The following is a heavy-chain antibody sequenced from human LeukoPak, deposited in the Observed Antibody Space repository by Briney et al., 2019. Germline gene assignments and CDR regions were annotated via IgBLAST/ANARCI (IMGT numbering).Heavy chain of an antibody. CDR3: ARGEMATTRGYFDY. CDR2: IYYSGST. J-gene: IGHJ4*02. V-gene: IGHV4-59*12. Sequence: SETLSLTCTVAGGSISSYYWSWIRQPPGKGLEWIGYIYYSGSTNYNPSLKSRVTISVETSKNEFSLKLSSVTAADTAVYYCARGEMATTRGYFDYWGQGTLVTVSS. D-gene: IGHD5-24*01. CDR1: GGSISSYY.